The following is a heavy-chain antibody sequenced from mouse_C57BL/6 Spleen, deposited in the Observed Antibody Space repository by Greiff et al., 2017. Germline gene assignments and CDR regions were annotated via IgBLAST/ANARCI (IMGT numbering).Heavy chain of an antibody. V-gene: IGHV1-15*01. CDR1: GYTFTDYE. CDR3: TRGVDGYDRYYFDY. J-gene: IGHJ2*01. CDR2: IDPETGGT. Sequence: QVQLQQSGAELVRPGASVTLSCKASGYTFTDYEMHWVKQTPVHGLEWIGAIDPETGGTAYNQKFKGKAILTADKSSSTAYMELRSLTSEDSAVYYCTRGVDGYDRYYFDYWRQGTTLTVSS. D-gene: IGHD2-2*01.